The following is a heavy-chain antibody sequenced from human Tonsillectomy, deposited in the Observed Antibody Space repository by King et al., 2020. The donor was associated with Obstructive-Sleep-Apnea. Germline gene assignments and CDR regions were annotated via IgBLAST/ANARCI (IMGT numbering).Heavy chain of an antibody. CDR2: ITSSSSSI. V-gene: IGHV3-48*01. Sequence: VQLVESGGGLVQPGGSLRLSCAASGFTFSSYSMNWVRQAPGKGLEWVSYITSSSSSIYYADSVKGRFTISRDNAKNSLYLQMNSLRAEDTAMYYCAGDRGERFFDNLAGDYNRLGYFDHRGQGTLVTVSS. CDR1: GFTFSSYS. J-gene: IGHJ4*02. D-gene: IGHD3-9*01. CDR3: AGDRGERFFDNLAGDYNRLGYFDH.